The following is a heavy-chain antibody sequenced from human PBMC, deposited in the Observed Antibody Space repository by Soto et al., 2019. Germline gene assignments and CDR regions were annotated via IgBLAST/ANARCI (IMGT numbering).Heavy chain of an antibody. CDR3: AGSFKYGSGTFDAFDI. Sequence: QVQLVQSGTEVKKPGSSLKVSCKASGGTFSSYAISWVRQAPGQGLEWMGGLIPIFGTTNYAEKFRGRVSITADECTSTAYVELSSLRSEDTAVYYCAGSFKYGSGTFDAFDIWGQGTMVTVSS. D-gene: IGHD3-10*01. CDR2: LIPIFGTT. V-gene: IGHV1-69*01. J-gene: IGHJ3*02. CDR1: GGTFSSYA.